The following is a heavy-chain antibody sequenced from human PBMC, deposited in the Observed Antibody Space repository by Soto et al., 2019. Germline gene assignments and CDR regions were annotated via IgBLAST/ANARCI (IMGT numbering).Heavy chain of an antibody. D-gene: IGHD3-10*01. CDR2: IYHSGSP. CDR3: AREKRVAPINMVRGRIIQTQSNWFDS. V-gene: IGHV4-30-4*01. J-gene: IGHJ5*01. CDR1: GGTSQTWGFH. Sequence: PFETQSLTWTVFGGTSQTWGFHRILNRQPPRQGLEGVGNIYHSGSPSYNPSLKSRPTISIDTSNNQFSLKLSSVTAADTAVYYCAREKRVAPINMVRGRIIQTQSNWFDSWGQGTLVTVSS.